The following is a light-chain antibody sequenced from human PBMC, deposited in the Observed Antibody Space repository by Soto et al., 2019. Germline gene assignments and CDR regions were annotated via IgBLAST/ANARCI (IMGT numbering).Light chain of an antibody. CDR1: QSVSSN. V-gene: IGKV3-15*01. Sequence: ETVMTQSPATLSVSPGERATLSCRASQSVSSNLAWYQQRPGQAPRLLIYGASTRATGIPARFSGSGSGTEITLTISSLQSEDFAVYYCQQYNDWPRTFGQGTKLEIK. CDR3: QQYNDWPRT. CDR2: GAS. J-gene: IGKJ2*01.